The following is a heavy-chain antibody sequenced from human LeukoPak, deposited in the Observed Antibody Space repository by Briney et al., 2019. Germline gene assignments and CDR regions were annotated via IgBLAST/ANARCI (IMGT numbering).Heavy chain of an antibody. CDR1: GGSISSRNW. CDR3: AIRPGGSGHS. J-gene: IGHJ5*02. V-gene: IGHV4-4*02. Sequence: SETLSLTCAVSGGSISSRNWWTWVRQPPGKGLEWIGEISHSGSTNYNPSLESRVTISVDTSKNQFSLKLSSVTAADTAVYYCAIRPGGSGHSWGQGTLVTVSS. CDR2: ISHSGST. D-gene: IGHD3-3*01.